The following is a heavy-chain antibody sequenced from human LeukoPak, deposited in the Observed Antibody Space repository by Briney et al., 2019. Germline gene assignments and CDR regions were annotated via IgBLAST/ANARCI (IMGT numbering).Heavy chain of an antibody. D-gene: IGHD2-15*01. Sequence: PGGSLRLSCTVSGFTLSSYEMTWFRQAPGKGLEWVSSIGYGGSDTHYADSVKGRFTISRDNAKNTLYLQMNSLRAEDTAVYYCAKAPVTTCRGAFCYPFDYWGLGTLVTVSS. J-gene: IGHJ4*02. CDR2: IGYGGSDT. CDR3: AKAPVTTCRGAFCYPFDY. V-gene: IGHV3-23*01. CDR1: GFTLSSYE.